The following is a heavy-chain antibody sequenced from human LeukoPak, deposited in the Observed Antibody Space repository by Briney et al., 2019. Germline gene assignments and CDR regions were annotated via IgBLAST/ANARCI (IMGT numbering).Heavy chain of an antibody. J-gene: IGHJ5*02. CDR1: GFTFSSYS. CDR2: ISSGSSYI. CDR3: ARDGPKYCSNGVCYAPVDP. V-gene: IGHV3-21*01. D-gene: IGHD2-8*01. Sequence: PGGSLRLSCAASGFTFSSYSMNWVRQAPEKGLEWVSSISSGSSYIYYADSVKGRFTISRDNGKNSLYLQMNSLRAEDTAVYYCARDGPKYCSNGVCYAPVDPWSQGTLVTVSS.